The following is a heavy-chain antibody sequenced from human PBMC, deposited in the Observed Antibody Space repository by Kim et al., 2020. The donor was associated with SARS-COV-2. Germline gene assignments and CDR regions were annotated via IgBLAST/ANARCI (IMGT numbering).Heavy chain of an antibody. Sequence: SETLSLTCADYGGSFSGYYWSWIRQPPGKGLEWIGEINHSGSTNYNPSLKSRVTISVDTSKNQFSLKLSSVTAADTAVYYCARAHYSSSWLGYWGQGTLV. V-gene: IGHV4-34*01. CDR2: INHSGST. D-gene: IGHD6-13*01. CDR1: GGSFSGYY. CDR3: ARAHYSSSWLGY. J-gene: IGHJ4*02.